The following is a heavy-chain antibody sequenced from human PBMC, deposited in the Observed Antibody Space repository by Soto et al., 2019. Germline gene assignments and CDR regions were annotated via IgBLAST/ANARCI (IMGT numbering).Heavy chain of an antibody. D-gene: IGHD3-22*01. J-gene: IGHJ6*02. CDR3: ARVDYYDSSGYPGNYYGMDV. CDR2: INAGNGNT. CDR1: VYTFTSYA. Sequence: ASVKVSCKASVYTFTSYAMHWVRQAPGQRLEWMGWINAGNGNTKYSQKFQGRVTITRDTSASTAYMELSSLRSEDTAVYYCARVDYYDSSGYPGNYYGMDVWGQGTTVTVSS. V-gene: IGHV1-3*01.